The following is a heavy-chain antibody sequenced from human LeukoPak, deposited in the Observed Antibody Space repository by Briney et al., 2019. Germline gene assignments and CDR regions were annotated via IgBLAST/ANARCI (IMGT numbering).Heavy chain of an antibody. CDR1: GGSISSSSYY. J-gene: IGHJ6*03. V-gene: IGHV4-39*01. CDR3: ARLGSYWDYYYYMDV. CDR2: IYYSGST. D-gene: IGHD1-26*01. Sequence: SETLSLTCTVSGGSISSSSYYWGWIRQPPGKGLEWIGSIYYSGSTYYNPSLKSRVTISVDTSKNQFSLKLSSVTAADTAVYYCARLGSYWDYYYYMDVWGKGTTVTVYS.